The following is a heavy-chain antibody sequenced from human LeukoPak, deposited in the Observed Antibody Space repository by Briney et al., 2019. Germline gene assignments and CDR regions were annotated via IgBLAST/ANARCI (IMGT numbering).Heavy chain of an antibody. CDR3: ARGARRSPPDY. CDR2: INSDGSST. CDR1: GFTFSSYW. V-gene: IGHV3-74*01. Sequence: GGSLRLSCAASGFTFSSYWMHWVRQAPGKGLVWVSRINSDGSSTSSADSVKGRFTISRDNAKNTLYLQMNSLRAEDTAVYYCARGARRSPPDYWGQGILVTVSS. D-gene: IGHD1-26*01. J-gene: IGHJ4*02.